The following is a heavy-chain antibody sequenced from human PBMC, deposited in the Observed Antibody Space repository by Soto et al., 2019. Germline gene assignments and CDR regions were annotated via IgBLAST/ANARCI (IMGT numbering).Heavy chain of an antibody. CDR3: ATACGTSDY. D-gene: IGHD1-1*01. J-gene: IGHJ4*01. Sequence: PGGSLRLSCAPSGFTFSTYWMSWVRQAPGKGLEWVANIKQDGSERYYVDPVKGRFTISRDNAKSSLFLQMNSLRAEATAVYYCATACGTSDYWGHGTLVTVSS. CDR1: GFTFSTYW. V-gene: IGHV3-7*01. CDR2: IKQDGSER.